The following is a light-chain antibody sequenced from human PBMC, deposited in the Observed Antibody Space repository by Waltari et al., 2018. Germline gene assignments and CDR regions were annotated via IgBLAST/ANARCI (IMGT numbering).Light chain of an antibody. V-gene: IGKV1-5*03. Sequence: DIQMTQSPSTLSASVGDRVTITCRASQSISTWLAWYQQKPGKAPKLLIYKASSLESGVPLRFSGSGSGTEFTLTISSLQPDDFATYYCQQYKSYRTFGQGTKVEIK. J-gene: IGKJ1*01. CDR1: QSISTW. CDR3: QQYKSYRT. CDR2: KAS.